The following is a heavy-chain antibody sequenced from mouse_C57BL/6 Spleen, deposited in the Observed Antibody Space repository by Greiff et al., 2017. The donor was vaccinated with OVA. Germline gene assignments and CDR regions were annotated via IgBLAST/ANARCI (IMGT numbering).Heavy chain of an antibody. D-gene: IGHD1-1*01. V-gene: IGHV2-5*01. CDR2: IWRGGST. CDR3: AKPYGSSFHWYFDV. J-gene: IGHJ1*03. Sequence: VMLVESGPGLVQPSQSLSITCTVSGFSFTSYGVHWVRQSPGKGLEWLGVIWRGGSTDYNAAFMSRLSITKDNSKSQVFFKMNSLQADDTAIYYCAKPYGSSFHWYFDVWGTGTTVTVSS. CDR1: GFSFTSYG.